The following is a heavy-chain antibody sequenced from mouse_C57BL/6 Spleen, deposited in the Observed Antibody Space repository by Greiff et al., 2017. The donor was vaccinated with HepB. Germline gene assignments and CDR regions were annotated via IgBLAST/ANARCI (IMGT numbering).Heavy chain of an antibody. CDR2: IDPEDGDT. Sequence: VQLKQSGAELVRPGASVKLSCTASGFNIKDYYMHWVKQRPEQGLEWIGRIDPEDGDTEYAPKFQGKATMTADTSSNTAYLQLSSLTSEDTAVYYCTTDGSSPYAMDYWGQGTSVTVSS. V-gene: IGHV14-1*01. CDR3: TTDGSSPYAMDY. D-gene: IGHD1-1*01. J-gene: IGHJ4*01. CDR1: GFNIKDYY.